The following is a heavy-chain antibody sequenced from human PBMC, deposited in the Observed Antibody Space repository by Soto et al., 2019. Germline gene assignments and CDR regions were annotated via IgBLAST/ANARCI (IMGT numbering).Heavy chain of an antibody. CDR1: GIPFGSRA. V-gene: IGHV3-23*01. CDR3: ARGSKYSYPGSRIFGF. Sequence: EVQLLESGGDLIQPGGSLRLSCVASGIPFGSRAMSWVRQAPGEGLEWVSTFTDTGGDAKYADSVRGRFTISRDNCKKRLYLEMSILRADDSAVYVCARGSKYSYPGSRIFGFWCRGTLVTVSS. CDR2: FTDTGGDA. J-gene: IGHJ4*02. D-gene: IGHD2-15*01.